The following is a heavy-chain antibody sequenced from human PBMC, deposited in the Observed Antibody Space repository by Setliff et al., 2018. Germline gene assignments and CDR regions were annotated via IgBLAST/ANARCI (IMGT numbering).Heavy chain of an antibody. Sequence: NPSETLSLTCTVSGGSFTPYYWSWIRQPPGKGLEWIGYVYYSGTAYYNPSLKSRVTVIVDTSKNQFSLRLSSVTAADTAVYYCARGGTFRYFDYWGQGTPVTVSS. J-gene: IGHJ4*02. CDR2: VYYSGTA. CDR1: GGSFTPYY. D-gene: IGHD5-12*01. V-gene: IGHV4-59*01. CDR3: ARGGTFRYFDY.